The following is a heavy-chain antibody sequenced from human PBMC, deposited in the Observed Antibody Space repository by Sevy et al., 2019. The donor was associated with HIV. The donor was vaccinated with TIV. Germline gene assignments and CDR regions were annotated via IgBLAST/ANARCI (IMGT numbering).Heavy chain of an antibody. D-gene: IGHD3-22*01. CDR1: GNTLTEFA. Sequence: ASVKVSCKVSGNTLTEFAMHWVRQAPGKGLEWMGTFDPEDEQTIYAQNFQDRVTMTEDTSTDTAFMELSGLRSDDTAVYYCATTKDYYDSSAYPFDYWGQGTLVTFSS. J-gene: IGHJ4*02. V-gene: IGHV1-24*01. CDR2: FDPEDEQT. CDR3: ATTKDYYDSSAYPFDY.